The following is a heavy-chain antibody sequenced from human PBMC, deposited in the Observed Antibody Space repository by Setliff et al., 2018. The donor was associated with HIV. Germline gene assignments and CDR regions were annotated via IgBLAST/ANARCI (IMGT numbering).Heavy chain of an antibody. Sequence: PVKVSCKASGGIFNTYGMNWVRQAPGQGLAWMGGIIPIARAPNYAQKFQDRVTITADESTTTVYMAVRRLKSEDTDLYYCARGPLYGYDRGYFDYWGQGTLVTVSS. J-gene: IGHJ4*03. CDR3: ARGPLYGYDRGYFDY. CDR2: IIPIARAP. D-gene: IGHD5-12*01. V-gene: IGHV1-69*13. CDR1: GGIFNTYG.